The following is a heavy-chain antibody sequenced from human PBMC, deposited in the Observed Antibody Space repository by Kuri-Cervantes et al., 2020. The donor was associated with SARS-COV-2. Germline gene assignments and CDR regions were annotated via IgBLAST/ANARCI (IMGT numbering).Heavy chain of an antibody. Sequence: ESLKISCAVSGYSISSGYYWGWVRQPPGKGLEWIGSIYHSGSNYYNPSLKSRDTISVDTSKNLFSLKPSSVTAEDTAVYYSARNVKYRPPYYYMDVWGKGTMVTVSS. V-gene: IGHV4-38-2*01. CDR3: ARNVKYRPPYYYMDV. J-gene: IGHJ6*03. CDR1: GYSISSGYY. CDR2: IYHSGSN. D-gene: IGHD6-6*01.